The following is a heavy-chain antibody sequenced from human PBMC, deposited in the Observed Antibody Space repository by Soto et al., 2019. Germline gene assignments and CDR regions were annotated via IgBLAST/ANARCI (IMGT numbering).Heavy chain of an antibody. V-gene: IGHV3-48*01. Sequence: EVQLVESGGGLVQPGGSLRLSCAASGFTFSSYSMNWVRQAPGKGLEWVSYISSSSSTIYYADSVKGRFTISRDNAKNSLYLQMNSLRADDTAVYYCARVYPLWTAAGDYWGQGTLVTVSS. J-gene: IGHJ4*02. CDR2: ISSSSSTI. D-gene: IGHD6-13*01. CDR1: GFTFSSYS. CDR3: ARVYPLWTAAGDY.